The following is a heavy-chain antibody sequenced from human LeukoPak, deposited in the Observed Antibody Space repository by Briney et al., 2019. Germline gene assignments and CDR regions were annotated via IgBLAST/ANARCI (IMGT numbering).Heavy chain of an antibody. CDR3: VSFYETY. D-gene: IGHD2/OR15-2a*01. V-gene: IGHV3-74*01. J-gene: IGHJ4*02. CDR2: INSDGSWT. CDR1: DDYW. Sequence: GGCLRLSCAAADDYWMHWICQAPRKGLVWVSHINSDGSWTSYADSVKGRFTISKDNAKNTVYLQMNSLRAEDTAVYYCVSFYETYWGRGTLVTVSS.